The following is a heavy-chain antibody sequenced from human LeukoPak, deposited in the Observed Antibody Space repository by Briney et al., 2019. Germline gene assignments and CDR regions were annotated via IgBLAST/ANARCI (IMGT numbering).Heavy chain of an antibody. CDR1: GGSISSYY. Sequence: PSETLSLTCTVSGGSISSYYWSWIRQPPGKGLEWIGYIYYSGSTNYNPSLKSRVTISVDTSKNQFSLKLSSVTAADTAAYYCARQTYNWFDPWGQGTLVTVSS. CDR3: ARQTYNWFDP. V-gene: IGHV4-59*08. J-gene: IGHJ5*02. CDR2: IYYSGST.